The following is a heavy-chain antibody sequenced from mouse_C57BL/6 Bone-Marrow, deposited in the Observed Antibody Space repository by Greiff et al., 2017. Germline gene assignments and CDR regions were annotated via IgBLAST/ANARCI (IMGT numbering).Heavy chain of an antibody. D-gene: IGHD2-14*01. CDR1: GYTFTSYW. CDR3: ARRVLYYAMDY. Sequence: QVHVKQSGAELVKPGASVKLSCKASGYTFTSYWMHWVKQRPGQGLEWIGMIHPNSGSTNYNEKFKSKATLTVDKSSSTAYMQLSSLTSEDSAVYYCARRVLYYAMDYWGQGTSVTVSS. CDR2: IHPNSGST. J-gene: IGHJ4*01. V-gene: IGHV1-64*01.